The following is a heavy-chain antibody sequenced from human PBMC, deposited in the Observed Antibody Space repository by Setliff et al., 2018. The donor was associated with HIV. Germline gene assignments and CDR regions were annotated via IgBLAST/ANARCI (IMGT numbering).Heavy chain of an antibody. J-gene: IGHJ6*03. CDR1: GDSITSRNYH. Sequence: PSETLSLTCAVSGDSITSRNYHWDWVRQPPGKGLEWIGEIHPSGSTNYNPSLKSRVTISVDTSKNQFSLTLNSVTAADTAVYYCARGSRQLTIFGVVFKTNYYFMDVWGKGTAVTVSS. D-gene: IGHD3-3*01. CDR2: IHPSGST. CDR3: ARGSRQLTIFGVVFKTNYYFMDV. V-gene: IGHV4-39*07.